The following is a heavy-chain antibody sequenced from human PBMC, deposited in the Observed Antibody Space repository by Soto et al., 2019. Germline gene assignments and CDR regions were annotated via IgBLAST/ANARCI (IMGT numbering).Heavy chain of an antibody. D-gene: IGHD1-1*01. V-gene: IGHV3-23*01. CDR2: ISGSGGSI. CDR1: GFTFSTYA. J-gene: IGHJ6*02. Sequence: EVPLLESGGGLVQPGGSLRLSCAASGFTFSTYAMNWVRQAPGNGLEWVSAISGSGGSIHYADSVKGRFTISRDNSKNTLYLQMNSLRDEDTVVYHCVKGYWKGDVWGQGTTVTVSS. CDR3: VKGYWKGDV.